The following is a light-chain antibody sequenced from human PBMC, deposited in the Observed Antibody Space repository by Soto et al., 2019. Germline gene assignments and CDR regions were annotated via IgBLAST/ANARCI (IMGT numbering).Light chain of an antibody. CDR2: GAS. CDR1: QSVSNNY. V-gene: IGKV3-20*01. CDR3: QQYAASPRT. J-gene: IGKJ1*01. Sequence: EVALRQSPGTVSLSPRERDTLSCWASQSVSNNYLAWYQHKPGQAPRLLIYGASNRAPGIPDRFSGSGSGPDFTLTISRLEPEDFAVYYCQQYAASPRTFGQGTLVEVK.